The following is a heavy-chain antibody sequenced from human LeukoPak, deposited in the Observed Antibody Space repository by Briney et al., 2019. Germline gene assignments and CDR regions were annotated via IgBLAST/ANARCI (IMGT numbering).Heavy chain of an antibody. V-gene: IGHV3-74*01. Sequence: GGSLRLSCAASGFTFSSYWMHWVRQAPGKGLVWVSRINSDGSSTSYADSVKGRFTVSRGNAKNTLYLQMNSLRAEDTAVYYCASWYSSGWYSFDYWGQGTLVTVSS. CDR2: INSDGSST. J-gene: IGHJ4*02. CDR3: ASWYSSGWYSFDY. D-gene: IGHD6-19*01. CDR1: GFTFSSYW.